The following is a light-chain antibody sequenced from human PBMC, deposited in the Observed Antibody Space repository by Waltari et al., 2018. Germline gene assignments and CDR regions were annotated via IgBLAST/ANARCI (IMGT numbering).Light chain of an antibody. J-gene: IGKJ1*01. V-gene: IGKV3-20*01. CDR1: QSVSSSS. CDR3: QQYGSSTWT. CDR2: GAS. Sequence: DIVLTQSPGTLSLSPGERATLSCRASQSVSSSSLAWYQQKPGQAPRLLIYGASSRATGIPYRFSGSGSGTDCTLTISRLEPEDFAVYYCQQYGSSTWTFGQGTKVEIK.